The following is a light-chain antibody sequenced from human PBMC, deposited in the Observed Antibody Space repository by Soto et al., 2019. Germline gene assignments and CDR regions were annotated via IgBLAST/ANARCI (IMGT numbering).Light chain of an antibody. CDR3: QSYDSSLSGFHV. CDR2: GIS. V-gene: IGLV1-40*01. J-gene: IGLJ1*01. CDR1: SSNIGAGYD. Sequence: QSVLTQAPSVSGAPGQRVTISCTGSSSNIGAGYDVHWYKQLPGAAPKVLIYGISNRPSGVPDRFSGSKSGTSASLAITGLQAEVEADYYCQSYDSSLSGFHVFGSGTKVTVL.